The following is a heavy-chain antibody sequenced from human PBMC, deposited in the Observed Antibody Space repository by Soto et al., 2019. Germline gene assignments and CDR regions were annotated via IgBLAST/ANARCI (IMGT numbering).Heavy chain of an antibody. J-gene: IGHJ6*02. V-gene: IGHV1-18*01. CDR2: ISSYNGDT. Sequence: QVQLVQAGAEVKKPGASVKVSCKASGYTFTRSGISWVRQAPGQGPEWMGWISSYNGDTNYEQTFQGRVTMTTDTSTSTAYMELRSLRSDDTAVYYCAREDVAPYYYYGMDVWGQGTPVTVSS. CDR1: GYTFTRSG. D-gene: IGHD5-12*01. CDR3: AREDVAPYYYYGMDV.